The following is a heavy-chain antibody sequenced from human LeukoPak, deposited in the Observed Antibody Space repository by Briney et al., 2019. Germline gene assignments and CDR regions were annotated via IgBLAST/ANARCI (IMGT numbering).Heavy chain of an antibody. V-gene: IGHV4-59*01. CDR3: ARVGWDCSSTNCFHFDY. J-gene: IGHJ4*02. D-gene: IGHD2-2*01. CDR1: GGAISSYY. Sequence: SETLSLTCTVSGGAISSYYWSWIRQPPGKGLEWIGYICDSGSTNYNFSLKNRVTISVGPSKNQFSLKPISVTAADTAVYYCARVGWDCSSTNCFHFDYGGQGTLVTVSS. CDR2: ICDSGST.